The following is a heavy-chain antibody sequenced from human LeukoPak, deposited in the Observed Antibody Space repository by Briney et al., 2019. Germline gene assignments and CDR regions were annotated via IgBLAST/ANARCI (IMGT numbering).Heavy chain of an antibody. CDR3: ARHRDFHDSSGYLPAFDV. V-gene: IGHV4-39*01. J-gene: IGHJ3*01. Sequence: KPSETLSLTCIVSGDFISTSSDYWGWIRQPPGKGLEWIVSIYYTGSTHYKPSLRGRVTISVDTTNNQFSLRLSSVTAADTAMYYCARHRDFHDSSGYLPAFDVWGQGRLINVSS. CDR2: IYYTGST. CDR1: GDFISTSSDY. D-gene: IGHD3-22*01.